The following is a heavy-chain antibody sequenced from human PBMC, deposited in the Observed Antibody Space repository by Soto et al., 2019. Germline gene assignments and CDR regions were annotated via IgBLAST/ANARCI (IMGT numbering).Heavy chain of an antibody. CDR3: ARWTTVITNDAFDI. Sequence: SVNGSCKAAVYTFSRDYVRWVRQTPGQGLEWIGIINPNGGSTNYAQNFKGRLTVTRDTSTATVYMDLSALTSDDTAVYYCARWTTVITNDAFDIWGQGTMVTVSS. CDR1: VYTFSRDY. D-gene: IGHD4-17*01. CDR2: INPNGGST. V-gene: IGHV1-46*01. J-gene: IGHJ3*02.